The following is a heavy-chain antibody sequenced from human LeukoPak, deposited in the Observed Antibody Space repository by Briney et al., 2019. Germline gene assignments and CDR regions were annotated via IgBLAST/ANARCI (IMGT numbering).Heavy chain of an antibody. Sequence: ASVKVSCKASGYTFTSYDINWVRQATGQGLEWMGWMNPNSGNTGYAQKFQGRVTMTRNTSISTAYMELSSLRSEDTAVYYCARFPLDYDAFDIWGQGTMATVSS. D-gene: IGHD3-16*01. CDR2: MNPNSGNT. V-gene: IGHV1-8*01. J-gene: IGHJ3*02. CDR3: ARFPLDYDAFDI. CDR1: GYTFTSYD.